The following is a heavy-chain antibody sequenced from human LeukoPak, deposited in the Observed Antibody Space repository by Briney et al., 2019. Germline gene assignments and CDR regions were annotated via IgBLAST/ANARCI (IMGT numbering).Heavy chain of an antibody. CDR1: DGSISSTNYF. J-gene: IGHJ4*02. D-gene: IGHD6-19*01. Sequence: PSETLSLTCTVSDGSISSTNYFWGWIRQPPGKGLEWIANIYYSGNTYYNPSLKSQVTMSVDTSKNQFSLRLSSVSAADTALYFCASAGYDTGWYGDRFDYWGQGIQVTVSS. CDR3: ASAGYDTGWYGDRFDY. CDR2: IYYSGNT. V-gene: IGHV4-39*01.